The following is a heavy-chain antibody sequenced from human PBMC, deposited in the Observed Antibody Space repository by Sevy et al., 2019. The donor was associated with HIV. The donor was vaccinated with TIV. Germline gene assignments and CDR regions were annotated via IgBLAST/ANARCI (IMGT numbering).Heavy chain of an antibody. CDR3: ARRSVDGSRYY. V-gene: IGHV4-38-2*01. J-gene: IGHJ4*02. CDR1: GYSISSGYY. D-gene: IGHD1-26*01. CDR2: IYHSGST. Sequence: SETLSLTCAVSGYSISSGYYWGWIRQPPGKGLEWIGSIYHSGSTYYNPSLKSRVTMSVDTSKNQFSLKLSSVTAADSAVYYCARRSVDGSRYYWGQGTLVTVSS.